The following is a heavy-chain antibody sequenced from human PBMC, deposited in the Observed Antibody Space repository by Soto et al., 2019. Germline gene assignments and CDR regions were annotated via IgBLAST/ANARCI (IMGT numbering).Heavy chain of an antibody. J-gene: IGHJ5*02. V-gene: IGHV3-23*01. CDR2: ISGGGGVST. CDR1: GSTFSSYA. D-gene: IGHD3-10*01. Sequence: VGSLRLSCAASGSTFSSYAMTWVRQAPGKGLEWVSGISGGGGVSTYYADSVKGRFTISRDNSMDTLYLQMNRLRAEDTAVYYCAKDAISMVRGVNNWFDPWGQGTLVTVSS. CDR3: AKDAISMVRGVNNWFDP.